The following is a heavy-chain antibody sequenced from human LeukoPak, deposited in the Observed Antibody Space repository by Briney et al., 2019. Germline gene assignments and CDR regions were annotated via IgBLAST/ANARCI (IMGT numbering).Heavy chain of an antibody. CDR1: GFTFSNAW. Sequence: GGSPRLSCAASGFTFSNAWMSWVRQAPGKGLEWVANINQDGSEKYYVDSVKGRFTISRDNAKNSLYLQMNSLRAEDTAVYYCARDATPDGIIFDYWGQGTLVTVSS. V-gene: IGHV3-7*05. CDR3: ARDATPDGIIFDY. CDR2: INQDGSEK. J-gene: IGHJ4*02. D-gene: IGHD3-16*01.